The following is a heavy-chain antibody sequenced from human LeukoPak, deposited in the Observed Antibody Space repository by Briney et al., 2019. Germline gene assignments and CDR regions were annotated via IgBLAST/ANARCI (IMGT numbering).Heavy chain of an antibody. CDR1: CPSFSCSTYN. D-gene: IGHD6-19*01. CDR2: FYYSEKT. CDR3: ARSGGWYRRDFDS. V-gene: IGHV4-39*01. J-gene: IGHJ4*02. Sequence: PSETLSLTCTVSCPSFSCSTYNWGWIRQPPGKGLEWIGSFYYSEKTYYNPSLKSRVTIFVDTSKNQFSLKLSSVTAADTAVYYCARSGGWYRRDFDSWGQGTLVTVSS.